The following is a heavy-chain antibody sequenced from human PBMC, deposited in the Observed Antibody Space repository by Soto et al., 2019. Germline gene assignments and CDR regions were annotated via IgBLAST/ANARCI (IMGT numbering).Heavy chain of an antibody. CDR3: AKNHYFDS. CDR1: GFTFSTYA. CDR2: ISVGGGGT. J-gene: IGHJ4*02. V-gene: IGHV3-23*01. Sequence: GGSLRLSCAASGFTFSTYAMSWVRQAPGKGLEWVSSISVGGGGTYYADSVRGRSTISRDDSQNTLSLQINSLRAEDTAVYYCAKNHYFDSWGQGTLVTVSS.